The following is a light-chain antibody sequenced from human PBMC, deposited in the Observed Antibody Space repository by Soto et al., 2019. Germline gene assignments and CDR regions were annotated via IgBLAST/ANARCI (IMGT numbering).Light chain of an antibody. CDR1: QDISNY. CDR2: DVS. V-gene: IGKV1-33*01. CDR3: QQYDSFSVT. J-gene: IGKJ1*01. Sequence: DIQMTQSPSSLSASVGDRVTITCQASQDISNYLNWHQQKPGKAPKLLIYDVSALKRGVPPRFSGSGSGTEFTLTISSLQPDDFATYYCQQYDSFSVTFGQGTKVDIK.